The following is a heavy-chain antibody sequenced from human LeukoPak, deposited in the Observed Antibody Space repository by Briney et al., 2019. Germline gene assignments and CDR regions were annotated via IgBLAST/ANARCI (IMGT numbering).Heavy chain of an antibody. CDR2: ISSSGSTI. CDR1: GFTFSSYE. CDR3: AIDYYDSSGYYYGSY. D-gene: IGHD3-22*01. Sequence: PGGSLRLSCAASGFTFSSYEMNWVRQAPGKGLEWVSYISSSGSTIYYADSVKGRFTISRDNAKNSLYLQMNSLRAEDTAVYYCAIDYYDSSGYYYGSYWGQGTLVTVSS. J-gene: IGHJ4*02. V-gene: IGHV3-48*03.